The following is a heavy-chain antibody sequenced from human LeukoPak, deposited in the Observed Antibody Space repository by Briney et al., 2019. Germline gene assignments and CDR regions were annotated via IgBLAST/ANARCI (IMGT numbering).Heavy chain of an antibody. CDR3: ARAKVEGGYETYYYYYYMDV. J-gene: IGHJ6*03. Sequence: SVKVSCKASGGTFSSYAISWVRQAPGQGLEWMGGIIPIFGTANYAQKFQGRVTITADKSTSTAYMELSSLRSEDTAVYYCARAKVEGGYETYYYYYYMDVWGKGTTVTVSS. CDR1: GGTFSSYA. D-gene: IGHD5-12*01. CDR2: IIPIFGTA. V-gene: IGHV1-69*06.